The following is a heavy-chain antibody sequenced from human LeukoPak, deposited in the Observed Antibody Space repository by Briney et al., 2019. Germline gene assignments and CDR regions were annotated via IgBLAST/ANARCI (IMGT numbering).Heavy chain of an antibody. J-gene: IGHJ6*02. V-gene: IGHV1-69*04. CDR2: IIPILGIA. Sequence: ASVKVSCKASGGTFSSYAISWVRQAPGQGLEWMGRIIPILGIANYAQKFQGRVTITADKSTSTAYMELSSLRSEDTAVYYCARESDSPHSYYGMDVWGQGTTVTVSS. CDR1: GGTFSSYA. D-gene: IGHD3-3*01. CDR3: ARESDSPHSYYGMDV.